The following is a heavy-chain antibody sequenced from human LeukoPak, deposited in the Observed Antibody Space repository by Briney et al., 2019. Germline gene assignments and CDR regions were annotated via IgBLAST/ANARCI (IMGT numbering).Heavy chain of an antibody. V-gene: IGHV4-61*05. CDR3: ARVTTGTADY. J-gene: IGHJ4*02. D-gene: IGHD1-1*01. CDR2: IYYSGST. CDR1: SGSISTSNYY. Sequence: SETLSLTCTVSSGSISTSNYYWGWIRQPPGKGLEWIGYIYYSGSTNYNPSLKSRVTISVDTSKNQFSLKLSSVTAADTAVYYCARVTTGTADYWGQGTLVTVSS.